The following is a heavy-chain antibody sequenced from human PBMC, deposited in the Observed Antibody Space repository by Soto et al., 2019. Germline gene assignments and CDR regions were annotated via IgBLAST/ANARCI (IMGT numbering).Heavy chain of an antibody. CDR2: ISYDGSNK. V-gene: IGHV3-30*18. CDR3: AKGAQTTGFGTWPYFDY. Sequence: GGSLRLSCAASGFTFSSYGMHWVRQAPGKGLEWVAVISYDGSNKYYADSVKGRFTISRDNSKNTLYLQMNSLRAEDTAVYYCAKGAQTTGFGTWPYFDYWGQGTLVTVSS. J-gene: IGHJ4*02. D-gene: IGHD3-10*01. CDR1: GFTFSSYG.